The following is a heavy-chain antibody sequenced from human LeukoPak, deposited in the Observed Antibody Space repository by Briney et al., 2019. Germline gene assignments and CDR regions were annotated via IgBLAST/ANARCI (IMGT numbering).Heavy chain of an antibody. J-gene: IGHJ4*02. CDR1: GFTFSDYY. D-gene: IGHD3-3*01. Sequence: GGSLRLSCAASGFTFSDYYMSWIRRAPGKGLEWVSYISSSGSTIYYADSAKGRFTISRDNAKNSLYLQMNSLRAEDTAVYYCARDSDSIRFLEWSYFDYWGQGTLVTVSS. V-gene: IGHV3-11*04. CDR3: ARDSDSIRFLEWSYFDY. CDR2: ISSSGSTI.